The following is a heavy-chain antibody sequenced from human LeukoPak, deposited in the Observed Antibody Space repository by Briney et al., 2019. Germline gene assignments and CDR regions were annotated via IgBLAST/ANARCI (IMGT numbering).Heavy chain of an antibody. CDR1: GYSFTSYW. Sequence: GESLKISCKGSGYSFTSYWIGWVRQMPGKGLEWMGIIYPGDSDTRYSPSFQGQVTISADKSISTAYLQWSSLKASDTAMYYCARQEIGGAATYNPPFDYWGQGTLVTVSS. CDR2: IYPGDSDT. CDR3: ARQEIGGAATYNPPFDY. D-gene: IGHD3-16*01. J-gene: IGHJ4*02. V-gene: IGHV5-51*01.